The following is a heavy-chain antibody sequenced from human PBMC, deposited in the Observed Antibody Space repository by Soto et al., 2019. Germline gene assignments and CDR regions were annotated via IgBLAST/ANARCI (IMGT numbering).Heavy chain of an antibody. J-gene: IGHJ5*02. CDR2: IYYSGST. CDR1: SGSISSSGYY. V-gene: IGHV4-39*01. D-gene: IGHD4-17*01. CDR3: ARHKDYGDYAGIDP. Sequence: PSETLSLTCTVSSGSISSSGYYWGWIRQPPGEGLEWIGSIYYSGSTHYNPSLKSRVTIFVDTSKNQFSLKLSSVTAADTAVYYCARHKDYGDYAGIDPWGQGTLVTVSS.